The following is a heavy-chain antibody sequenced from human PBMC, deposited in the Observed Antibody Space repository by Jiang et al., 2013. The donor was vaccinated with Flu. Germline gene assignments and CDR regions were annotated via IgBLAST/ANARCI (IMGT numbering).Heavy chain of an antibody. CDR1: GYSFNNYW. Sequence: GAEVKKPGESLKISCKGSGYSFNNYWIAWVRQMPGKGLEWMGIIFPADSDTRYSPSFQGQVTISADKSTSTAYLQWSSLKASDTAIYYCATPYDKGRGLDYWGQGALVTVFS. CDR2: IFPADSDT. CDR3: ATPYDKGRGLDY. J-gene: IGHJ4*02. D-gene: IGHD3-22*01. V-gene: IGHV5-51*01.